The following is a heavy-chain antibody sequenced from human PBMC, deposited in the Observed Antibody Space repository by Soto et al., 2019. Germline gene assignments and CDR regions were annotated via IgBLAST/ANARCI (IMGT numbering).Heavy chain of an antibody. J-gene: IGHJ6*03. CDR2: ISAYNGNT. V-gene: IGHV1-18*01. CDR3: ARDKGGYDYSYYYYYRDV. Sequence: ASVKVSCKASGYTFTSYGISWVRQAPGQGLEWMGWISAYNGNTNYAQKIQGRVTMTTDTSTSTAYMELRSLRSDDTAVYYCARDKGGYDYSYYYYYRDVWGKGTTVTVSS. D-gene: IGHD5-12*01. CDR1: GYTFTSYG.